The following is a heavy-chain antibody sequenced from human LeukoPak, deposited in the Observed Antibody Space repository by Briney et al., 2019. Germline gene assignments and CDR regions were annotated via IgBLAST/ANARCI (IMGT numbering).Heavy chain of an antibody. D-gene: IGHD3-10*01. J-gene: IGHJ2*01. CDR3: ARGRGTGYFDL. Sequence: RAGGPLRLSCAASGFIFNNYEMHGVRQAAGKGREWVSGIVSTGDTYYPGSVKGRFTISRENAKNSLYLQINIRRAGDRAVYYCARGRGTGYFDLWGRGTLVTVSS. V-gene: IGHV3-13*04. CDR1: GFIFNNYE. CDR2: IVSTGDT.